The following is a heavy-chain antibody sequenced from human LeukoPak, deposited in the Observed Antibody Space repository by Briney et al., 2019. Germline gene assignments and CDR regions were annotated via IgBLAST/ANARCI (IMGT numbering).Heavy chain of an antibody. CDR3: ARDGSSGSPY. V-gene: IGHV3-48*01. CDR1: GFTFSSYS. CDR2: ISSSGSTI. J-gene: IGHJ4*02. D-gene: IGHD6-19*01. Sequence: PGGSLRLSCAASGFTFSSYSMNWVRHAPGPGLERVSYISSSGSTIYAADYVKGRFTISRDNARNSLYLQMNSLRAEDTAVYYCARDGSSGSPYWGQGTLVTVSS.